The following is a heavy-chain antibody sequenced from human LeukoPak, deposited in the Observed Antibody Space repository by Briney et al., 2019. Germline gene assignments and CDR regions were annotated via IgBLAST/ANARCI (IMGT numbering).Heavy chain of an antibody. D-gene: IGHD5-18*01. CDR2: IYQSGTT. CDR3: ARLGYNYGFDP. CDR1: GGSITSFY. V-gene: IGHV4-59*08. Sequence: KPSETLSLTCAVSGGSITSFYWSWIRQPPGKGLEYIGHIYQSGTTNYNPSLRSRVTLSIDTSKNQFSLRLTSLTAADTAVYFCARLGYNYGFDPWGQGTLGTVSS. J-gene: IGHJ5*02.